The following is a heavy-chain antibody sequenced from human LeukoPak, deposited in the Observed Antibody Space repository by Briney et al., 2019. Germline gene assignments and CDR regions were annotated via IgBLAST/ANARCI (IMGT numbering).Heavy chain of an antibody. D-gene: IGHD3-22*01. V-gene: IGHV3-53*01. CDR2: IYSDNT. J-gene: IGHJ3*02. Sequence: GGSLRLSCTVSGFTVSSNSMSWVRQAPGKGLEWVSFIYSDNTHYSDSVKGRFTISRDNAKNSLYLQMNSLRAEDTAVYYCATYYDTSGYTRPNVFDIWGQGTMVTVSS. CDR3: ATYYDTSGYTRPNVFDI. CDR1: GFTVSSNS.